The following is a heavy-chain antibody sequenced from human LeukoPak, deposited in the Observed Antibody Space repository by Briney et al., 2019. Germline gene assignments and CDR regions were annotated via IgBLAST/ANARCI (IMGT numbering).Heavy chain of an antibody. V-gene: IGHV3-23*01. CDR1: GFTFSSYA. D-gene: IGHD1-20*01. Sequence: GGSLRLSCAASGFTFSSYAMSWVRQAPGKGLEWVSVISGSGGSTYYADSVKGRFTISRDNSKNTLYLQMNSLRAEDTAVYYCAKAHLNWNPQILFDYWGQGTLVTVSS. CDR2: ISGSGGST. CDR3: AKAHLNWNPQILFDY. J-gene: IGHJ4*02.